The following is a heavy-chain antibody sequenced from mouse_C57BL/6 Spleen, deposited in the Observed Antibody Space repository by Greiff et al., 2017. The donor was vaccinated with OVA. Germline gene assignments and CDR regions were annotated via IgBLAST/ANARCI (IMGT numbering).Heavy chain of an antibody. Sequence: QVQLQQPGAELVKPGASVKLSCKASGYTFTSYWMQWVKQRPGQGLEWIGEIDPSDSYTNYNQKFKGKATLTVDTSSSTAYMQLSSLTSEDSAVYYCARSRQLFYAMDDWGQGTSVTVSS. V-gene: IGHV1-50*01. D-gene: IGHD3-2*01. J-gene: IGHJ4*01. CDR2: IDPSDSYT. CDR3: ARSRQLFYAMDD. CDR1: GYTFTSYW.